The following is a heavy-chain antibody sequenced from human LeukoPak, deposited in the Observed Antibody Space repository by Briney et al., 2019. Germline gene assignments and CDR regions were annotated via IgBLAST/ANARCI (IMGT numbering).Heavy chain of an antibody. Sequence: SETLSLTCAVYGGSFSGYYWSWLRQPPGKGLEWIGEINHRGSTNYNPSLKSRVTISVDTSKNQFSLKLSSVTAADTAVYYCARGYSSSWLTFDYWGQGTLVTVSS. CDR3: ARGYSSSWLTFDY. CDR2: INHRGST. V-gene: IGHV4-34*01. J-gene: IGHJ4*02. D-gene: IGHD6-13*01. CDR1: GGSFSGYY.